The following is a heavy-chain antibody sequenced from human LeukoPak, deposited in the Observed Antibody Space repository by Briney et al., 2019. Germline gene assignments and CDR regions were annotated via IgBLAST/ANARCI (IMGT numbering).Heavy chain of an antibody. J-gene: IGHJ5*02. CDR3: ARDPYCSGGSCYLSWFDP. CDR2: ISSSSSYI. CDR1: GFTFSSYS. V-gene: IGHV3-21*01. Sequence: PGGSLRLSCAASGFTFSSYSMNWVRQAPGKGLEWVSSISSSSSYIYYADSVKGRFTISRDNAKNSLYLQMNSLRAEDTAVYYCARDPYCSGGSCYLSWFDPWGQGTLVTVSS. D-gene: IGHD2-15*01.